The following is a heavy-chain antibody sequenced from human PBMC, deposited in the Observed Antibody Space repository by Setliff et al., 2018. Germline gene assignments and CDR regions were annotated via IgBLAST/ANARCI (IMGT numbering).Heavy chain of an antibody. CDR2: ISGYNGDT. D-gene: IGHD1-26*01. CDR1: GYTFTSYG. Sequence: ASVKVSCKASGYTFTSYGINWARQAPGQRLEWVGWISGYNGDTNYAQKFQGRVTLTTDRSTSTAYMELRSLKSDDTAVYYCARSPLVGGCDYWGQGTLVTVSS. V-gene: IGHV1-18*01. CDR3: ARSPLVGGCDY. J-gene: IGHJ4*02.